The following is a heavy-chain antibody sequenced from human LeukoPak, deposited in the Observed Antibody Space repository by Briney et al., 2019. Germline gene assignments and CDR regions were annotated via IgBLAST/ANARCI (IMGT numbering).Heavy chain of an antibody. J-gene: IGHJ5*02. Sequence: GASVKVSCKVSGYTLTELSMHWVRQAPGKGLEWMGGFDPEDGETIYAQKFQGRVTMTEDASTDTAYMELSSLRSDDTAVYYCARDLGAPNWFDPWGQGTLVTVSS. V-gene: IGHV1-24*01. CDR3: ARDLGAPNWFDP. D-gene: IGHD3-16*01. CDR1: GYTLTELS. CDR2: FDPEDGET.